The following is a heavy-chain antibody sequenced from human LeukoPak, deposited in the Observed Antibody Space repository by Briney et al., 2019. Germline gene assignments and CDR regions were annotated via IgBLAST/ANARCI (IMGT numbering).Heavy chain of an antibody. D-gene: IGHD3-3*01. CDR3: ARITKTYYAFWSGEWAFDY. CDR1: GYTFTIYE. J-gene: IGHJ4*02. V-gene: IGHV1-8*01. CDR2: MNANSGNT. Sequence: ASVRVSCKASGYTFTIYEINWVREAPGEGGGRVGWMNANSGNTGYAQKFHGRVTMTSNTSISTAYMELSSLRSEDTAVYYCARITKTYYAFWSGEWAFDYWGQGTLVTVSS.